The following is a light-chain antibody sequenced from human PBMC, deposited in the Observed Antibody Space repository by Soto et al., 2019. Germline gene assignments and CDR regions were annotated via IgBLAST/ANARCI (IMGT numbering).Light chain of an antibody. CDR1: QSLLHNNGFNY. CDR3: MQALQTGWT. CDR2: LGS. J-gene: IGKJ1*01. V-gene: IGKV2-28*01. Sequence: DIVMTQSPLSLPVTPGEPASISCRSSQSLLHNNGFNYLDWYLQKPGQSPQLLIYLGSTRASGVPDRFSGSGSGTDFTLKISRVEAEDVGVYYCMQALQTGWTFGQGTKVEIK.